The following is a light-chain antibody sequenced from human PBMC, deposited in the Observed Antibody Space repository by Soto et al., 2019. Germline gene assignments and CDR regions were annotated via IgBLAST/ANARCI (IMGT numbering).Light chain of an antibody. CDR3: QQYHNWPA. J-gene: IGKJ1*01. CDR2: GAA. Sequence: ETVMTQSPATLSVSPGERATLSCRASQSVFSSLAWYQHKPGQAPRLLIYGAATRATGIPARFSGSGSGTEFTLTISSLQSDDLAVYYCQQYHNWPAFGQGTKVDIK. V-gene: IGKV3-15*01. CDR1: QSVFSS.